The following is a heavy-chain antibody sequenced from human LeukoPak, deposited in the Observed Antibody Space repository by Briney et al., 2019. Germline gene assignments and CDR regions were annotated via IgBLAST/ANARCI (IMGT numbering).Heavy chain of an antibody. D-gene: IGHD5-12*01. CDR3: ARVVSRNEWLRLMDY. CDR1: GGSISSYY. Sequence: SETLSLTCTVSGGSISSYYWSWIRQPPGKGLEWIGYIYYSGSTNYNPSLKSRVTISVDTSKNQFSLKLSSVTAADTAVYYCARVVSRNEWLRLMDYWGQGTLVTVSS. CDR2: IYYSGST. V-gene: IGHV4-59*01. J-gene: IGHJ4*02.